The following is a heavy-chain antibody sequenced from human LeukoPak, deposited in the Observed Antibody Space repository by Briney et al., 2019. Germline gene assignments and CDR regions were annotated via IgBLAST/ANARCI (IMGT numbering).Heavy chain of an antibody. J-gene: IGHJ4*02. CDR1: GGTFSSYT. V-gene: IGHV1-69*02. D-gene: IGHD3-22*01. CDR2: IIPTLGIA. Sequence: AASVKVSCKASGGTFSSYTISWVRQAPGQGLEWMGRIIPTLGIANYAQKFQGRVTITADKSTSTAYMELSSLRSEDTAVYYCARGVHYDSSGYYFAYWGQGTLVTVSS. CDR3: ARGVHYDSSGYYFAY.